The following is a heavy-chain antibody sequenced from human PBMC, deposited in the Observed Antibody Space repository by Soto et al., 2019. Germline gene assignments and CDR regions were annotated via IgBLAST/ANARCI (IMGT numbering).Heavy chain of an antibody. J-gene: IGHJ6*02. D-gene: IGHD4-17*01. CDR3: VRMNADSYQFYYAMDA. Sequence: XGPTMVNATETLTLTCTVSEFSLSTGRMGVSWIRQPPGKALEWLAHIFSDNERSYSTSMQGRLTISKDPSGSQVVLSMTNLDPVDTGTYYCVRMNADSYQFYYAMDAWGQGTTVTVSS. CDR2: IFSDNER. CDR1: EFSLSTGRMG. V-gene: IGHV2-26*01.